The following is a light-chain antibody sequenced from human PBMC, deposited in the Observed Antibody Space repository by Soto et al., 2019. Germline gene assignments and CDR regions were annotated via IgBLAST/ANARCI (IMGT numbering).Light chain of an antibody. CDR2: DAS. CDR3: QQYNSYL. Sequence: DIQITQYTSTLSASVGDRVTITCRASQSISSWLAWYQQKPGKAPKLLIYDASSLESGVPSRFSGSGSGTEFTLTISSLQPDDFATYYCQQYNSYLFGQGTKVDIK. J-gene: IGKJ1*01. CDR1: QSISSW. V-gene: IGKV1-5*01.